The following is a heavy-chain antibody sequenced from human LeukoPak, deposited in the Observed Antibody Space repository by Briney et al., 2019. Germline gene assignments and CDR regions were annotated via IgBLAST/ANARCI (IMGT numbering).Heavy chain of an antibody. Sequence: GGSLRLSCAGSGFTFSRYGMSWVRQAPGKGVEWVSAISESGDSKYSADSVKGRFTISRDNSKNTLYLQMNSVRAEDTAVYYCAKLSDRYSYDYADYWGQGTLVTVSS. CDR1: GFTFSRYG. CDR2: ISESGDSK. CDR3: AKLSDRYSYDYADY. V-gene: IGHV3-23*01. J-gene: IGHJ4*02. D-gene: IGHD5-18*01.